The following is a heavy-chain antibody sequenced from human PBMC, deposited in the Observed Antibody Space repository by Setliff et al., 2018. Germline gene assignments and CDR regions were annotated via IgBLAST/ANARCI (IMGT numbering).Heavy chain of an antibody. CDR3: ARGGTFRYFDY. CDR2: IYYSGST. V-gene: IGHV4-31*03. J-gene: IGHJ4*02. CDR1: GGSISSGGYY. Sequence: PSETLSLTCTVSGGSISSGGYYWSWIRQHPGKGLEWIGYIYYSGSTYYNPSLKSRVTIPVDTSKNQFSLKLRSVTAADTAVYYCARGGTFRYFDYWGQGTPVTVSS. D-gene: IGHD5-12*01.